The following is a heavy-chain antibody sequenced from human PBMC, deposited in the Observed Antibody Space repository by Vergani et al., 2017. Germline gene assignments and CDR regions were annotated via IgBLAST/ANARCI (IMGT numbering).Heavy chain of an antibody. V-gene: IGHV4-34*01. Sequence: QVQLQQWGAGLLKPSETLSLTCAVYGGSFSGYYWSWIRQPPGKGLEWIGEINHSGSTNYNPPLKSRVTISVDTSKNQFSLKLSSVTAADTAVYYCARGSGYSSSWYDYWGQGTLVTVSS. CDR3: ARGSGYSSSWYDY. CDR2: INHSGST. J-gene: IGHJ4*02. D-gene: IGHD6-13*01. CDR1: GGSFSGYY.